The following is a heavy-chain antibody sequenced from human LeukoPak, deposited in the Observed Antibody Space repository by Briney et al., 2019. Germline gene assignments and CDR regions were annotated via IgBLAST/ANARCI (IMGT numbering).Heavy chain of an antibody. D-gene: IGHD6-13*01. J-gene: IGHJ4*02. V-gene: IGHV4-39*07. Sequence: PSETLSLTCTVSGGSISSSSYYWGWIRQPPGKGLEWIGSIYYSGSTYYNPSLKSRVTISVDTSKNQFSLKLSSVTAADTAVYYCARVGASAAAAKTYFDYWGQGTLVTVSS. CDR1: GGSISSSSYY. CDR2: IYYSGST. CDR3: ARVGASAAAAKTYFDY.